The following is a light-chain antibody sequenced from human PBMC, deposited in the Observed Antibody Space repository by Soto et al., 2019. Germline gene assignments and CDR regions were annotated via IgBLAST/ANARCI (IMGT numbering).Light chain of an antibody. CDR1: SSDIGAYNY. CDR2: DVS. CDR3: NSYATGTTP. J-gene: IGLJ2*01. V-gene: IGLV2-14*01. Sequence: QSVLTQPASVSGSPGQSITISCTGTSSDIGAYNYVSWYQQHPDKAPKLLIYDVSYRPSGVSDRFSGSKSGNTASLTISGLQAEDEADYYCNSYATGTTPFGGGTQLTVL.